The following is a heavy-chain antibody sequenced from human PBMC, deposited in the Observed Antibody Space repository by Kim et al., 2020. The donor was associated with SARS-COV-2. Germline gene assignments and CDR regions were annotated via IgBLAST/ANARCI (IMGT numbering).Heavy chain of an antibody. D-gene: IGHD2-2*01. CDR2: ISSSSSYI. CDR1: GFTFSSYS. CDR3: ARGPALRNQPYYYGMDV. Sequence: GGSLRLSCAASGFTFSSYSMNWVRQAPGKGLEWVSSISSSSSYIYYADSVKGRFTISRDNAKTSLYLQMNSLRAEDTAVYYCARGPALRNQPYYYGMDVWGHGTTVTVSS. V-gene: IGHV3-21*04. J-gene: IGHJ6*02.